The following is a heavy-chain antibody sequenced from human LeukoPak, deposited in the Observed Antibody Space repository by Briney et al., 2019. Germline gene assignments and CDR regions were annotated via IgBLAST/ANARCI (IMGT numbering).Heavy chain of an antibody. D-gene: IGHD3-10*01. CDR1: GGSISSYY. Sequence: SETLSLTCTVSGGSISSYYWTWIRQPPGKGLEWIGYIYNSGSINFNPSLKSRVTISVDTSKNQFSMKLSSVTAADTAVYYCARESMLRGVIGYWGQGTLVTVSS. V-gene: IGHV4-59*01. J-gene: IGHJ4*02. CDR3: ARESMLRGVIGY. CDR2: IYNSGSI.